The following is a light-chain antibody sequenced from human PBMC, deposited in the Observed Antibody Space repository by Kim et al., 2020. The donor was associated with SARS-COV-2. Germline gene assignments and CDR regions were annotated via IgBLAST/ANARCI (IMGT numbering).Light chain of an antibody. CDR2: YDS. Sequence: APGEPARITCDGDNIGTKSVYWYQQKAGQTPVLLIYYDSRRPSGIPERFSGSNSGNTATLTVSRVEAGDEADYYCQVWDSSTDQVLFGGGTQLTVL. V-gene: IGLV3-21*04. CDR3: QVWDSSTDQVL. J-gene: IGLJ3*02. CDR1: NIGTKS.